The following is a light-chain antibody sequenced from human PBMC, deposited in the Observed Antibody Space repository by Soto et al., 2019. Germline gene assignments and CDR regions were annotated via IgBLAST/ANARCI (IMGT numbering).Light chain of an antibody. CDR1: QSVLYSSNNKNY. CDR2: WAS. CDR3: QQYYSTPQT. Sequence: DIVMTQSPDSLAVSLGERATINCKSSQSVLYSSNNKNYLAWYQQKPGQPPKLLIYWASTRESGVPDRFRGSGSGTDFTLPISSLQAEDVAVYYCQQYYSTPQTFGQGTKVEIK. J-gene: IGKJ1*01. V-gene: IGKV4-1*01.